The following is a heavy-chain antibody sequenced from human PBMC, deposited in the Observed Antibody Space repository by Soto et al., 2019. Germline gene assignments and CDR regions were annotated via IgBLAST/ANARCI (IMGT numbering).Heavy chain of an antibody. J-gene: IGHJ4*02. D-gene: IGHD1-1*01. Sequence: DVQLLESGGSLVQPGGSLRLSCAASGFTFNAYSLSWVRQAPGKGLQWVSAISTTGGSTYYADSVKGRFTISRDNSQNTLSLQMNSLRAADTAVYYCARPDGATYNFRYWGQGTLVTVSS. CDR1: GFTFNAYS. CDR3: ARPDGATYNFRY. CDR2: ISTTGGST. V-gene: IGHV3-23*01.